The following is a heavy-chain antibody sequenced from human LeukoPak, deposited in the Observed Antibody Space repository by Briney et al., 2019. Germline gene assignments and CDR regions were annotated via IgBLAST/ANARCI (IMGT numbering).Heavy chain of an antibody. J-gene: IGHJ4*02. CDR3: ARVGSGSYRLDY. CDR1: GGSISSSNW. Sequence: PSETLSLTCAVSGGSISSSNWWSWVRQPPGKGPEWIGEIYHSGSTNYNPSLKSRVTISVDKSKNQFSLKLSSVTAADTAVYYWARVGSGSYRLDYWGQGTLVTVSS. D-gene: IGHD3-10*01. V-gene: IGHV4-4*02. CDR2: IYHSGST.